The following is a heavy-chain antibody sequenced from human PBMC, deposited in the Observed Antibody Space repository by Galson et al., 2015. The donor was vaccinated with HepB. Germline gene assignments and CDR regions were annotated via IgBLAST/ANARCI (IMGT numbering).Heavy chain of an antibody. CDR3: ARDEILRDQPLFSDGTGGYYGMDV. J-gene: IGHJ6*02. CDR1: GFTFSSYG. CDR2: ISAYDGNT. D-gene: IGHD2-2*01. V-gene: IGHV1-18*04. Sequence: SVKVSCKASGFTFSSYGMSWVRQAPGQGLEWVAIISAYDGNTIYADYVRGRVTMSTDTSMSTVYMKLRSLRSDDTAVYYCARDEILRDQPLFSDGTGGYYGMDVWGQGTTVTVSS.